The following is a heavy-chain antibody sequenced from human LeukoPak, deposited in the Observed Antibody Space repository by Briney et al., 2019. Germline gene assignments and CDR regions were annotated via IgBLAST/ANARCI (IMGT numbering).Heavy chain of an antibody. CDR2: INPNSGGT. Sequence: ASVKVSCKASGYSFTSYYMHWVRQAPGQGLEWMGWINPNSGGTNYAQKFQGRVTMTRDTSISTAYMELSRLRSDDTAVYYCARDRTRPPYYYDNSGYYPIDYWGQGTLVTVSS. CDR1: GYSFTSYY. J-gene: IGHJ4*02. V-gene: IGHV1-2*02. CDR3: ARDRTRPPYYYDNSGYYPIDY. D-gene: IGHD3-22*01.